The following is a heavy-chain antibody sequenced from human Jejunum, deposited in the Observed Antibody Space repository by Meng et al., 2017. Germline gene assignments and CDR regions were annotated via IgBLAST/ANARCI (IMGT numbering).Heavy chain of an antibody. CDR3: TGALMTTVTPGDY. V-gene: IGHV1-2*02. CDR1: GYTFIDYY. D-gene: IGHD4-17*01. J-gene: IGHJ4*02. Sequence: ASVKVSCKASGYTFIDYYIHWVRQAPGHGLEWMGWINPNSGSTNFPQKFQGRVTMTRDRSISTAYMELTRLTSDDTAVYYCTGALMTTVTPGDYWGQGTLVTVSS. CDR2: INPNSGST.